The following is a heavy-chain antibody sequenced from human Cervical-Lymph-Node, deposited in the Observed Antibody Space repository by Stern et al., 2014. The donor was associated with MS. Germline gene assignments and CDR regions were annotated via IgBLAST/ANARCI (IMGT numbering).Heavy chain of an antibody. D-gene: IGHD1-20*01. CDR1: GYTFTSYY. Sequence: VQLVESGAEVKKPGASVKVSCKASGYTFTSYYMHWVRQAPGQGLEWMGIINPSGGSTSYAQKFQGRVTMTRDTSTSTVYMELSSLRSEDTAVYYCASALAHADNSWDYFDYWGQGTLVTVSS. CDR2: INPSGGST. J-gene: IGHJ4*02. V-gene: IGHV1-46*03. CDR3: ASALAHADNSWDYFDY.